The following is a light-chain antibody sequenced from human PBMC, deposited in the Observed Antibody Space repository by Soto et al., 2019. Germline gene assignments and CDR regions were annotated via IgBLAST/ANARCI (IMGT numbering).Light chain of an antibody. CDR1: QNISSW. V-gene: IGKV1-5*03. Sequence: DIQMTQSPSTLSASIGDRVTITCRASQNISSWLSWYQQKPGKAPNLLIYQASILESGVPSRFSGSGSGKEFILPISSLQPNNFAIFYCQQYNLKPLSFGGGTK. CDR2: QAS. J-gene: IGKJ4*01. CDR3: QQYNLKPLS.